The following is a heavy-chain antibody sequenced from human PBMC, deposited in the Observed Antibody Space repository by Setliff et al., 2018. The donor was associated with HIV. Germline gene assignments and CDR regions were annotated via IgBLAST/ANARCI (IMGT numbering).Heavy chain of an antibody. CDR3: AKDRGYYFDL. CDR2: IYRSGAT. D-gene: IGHD3-10*01. V-gene: IGHV4-4*07. CDR1: GDSFSIHY. J-gene: IGHJ2*01. Sequence: SETLSLTCSVSGDSFSIHYWNWIRQPAGKGLEWIGRIYRSGATSYNPSLRSRVTMSVDTSKNQLSLTLDSMTAADTAVYYCAKDRGYYFDLWGRGILVTVSS.